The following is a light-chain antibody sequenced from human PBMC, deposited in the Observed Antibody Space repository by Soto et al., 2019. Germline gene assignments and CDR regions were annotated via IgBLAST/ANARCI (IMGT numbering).Light chain of an antibody. J-gene: IGKJ1*01. V-gene: IGKV1-9*01. CDR1: YDISSS. CDR2: DSS. Sequence: DIPLTQSPSFLSASVEDRVTISCRASYDISSSLAWYQQEPGKPPKLLIYDSSTLQTGVPSRFTDSGSGRKFTLTISGLQFGDFATYYCQQFNSYRWTFGQGTKVEIK. CDR3: QQFNSYRWT.